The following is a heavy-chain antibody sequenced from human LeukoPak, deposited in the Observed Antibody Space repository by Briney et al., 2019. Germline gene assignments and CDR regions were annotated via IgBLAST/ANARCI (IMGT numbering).Heavy chain of an antibody. CDR1: GFTFSSYA. V-gene: IGHV3-30*04. CDR3: ARDLRQLGEGYFDY. CDR2: ISYDGSNK. D-gene: IGHD3-10*01. J-gene: IGHJ4*02. Sequence: DPGGSLRLSCAASGFTFSSYAMHWVRQAPGKGLEWVAVISYDGSNKYYADSVKGRFTISRDNSKNTLYLQMNSLRAEDTAVYYCARDLRQLGEGYFDYWGQGTLVTVSS.